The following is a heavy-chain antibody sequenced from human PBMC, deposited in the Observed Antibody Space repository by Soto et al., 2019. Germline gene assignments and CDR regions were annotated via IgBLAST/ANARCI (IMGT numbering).Heavy chain of an antibody. J-gene: IGHJ6*02. CDR2: ISADNGNT. CDR3: ARVGSLIPIFHGLDA. CDR1: GYTFTKYG. V-gene: IGHV1-18*04. Sequence: QVQLVQSGAEVRKPGASVKVSCKASGYTFTKYGITWVRQAPGQGLEWLGWISADNGNTNFAQRLKDRVTMTTDTSTTTAYMELRSLRRNDTAIYYCARVGSLIPIFHGLDAWGQGTTVTVSS. D-gene: IGHD3-3*01.